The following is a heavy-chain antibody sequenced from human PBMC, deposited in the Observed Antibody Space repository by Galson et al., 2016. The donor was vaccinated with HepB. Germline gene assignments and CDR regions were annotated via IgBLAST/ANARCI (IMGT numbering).Heavy chain of an antibody. CDR2: IQYSGNT. CDR3: ARDQNGSYLAY. CDR1: GGSVISDYYY. D-gene: IGHD1-26*01. Sequence: SETLSLTCTVSGGSVISDYYYWSWIRQPPGKGLEWIGFIQYSGNTNCNPSLRGRVTISIDPSKNQFSLKVNSVTAADTAVYYCARDQNGSYLAYWGLGALVAVSS. J-gene: IGHJ4*02. V-gene: IGHV4-61*01.